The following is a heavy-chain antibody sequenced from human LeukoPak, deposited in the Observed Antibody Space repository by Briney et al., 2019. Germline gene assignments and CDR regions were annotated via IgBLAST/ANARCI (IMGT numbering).Heavy chain of an antibody. V-gene: IGHV4-39*07. Sequence: PSETLSLTCSVSGGSISLSYYYWGWIRQPPGKALEWIGSVYYSGTTSYNPSLKSRVTISVDMSKNHFSLRLSSVTAADTAMYYCARGTLFSGWSYYFDYWGQGSQVTVSS. CDR2: VYYSGTT. CDR1: GGSISLSYYY. CDR3: ARGTLFSGWSYYFDY. J-gene: IGHJ4*02. D-gene: IGHD6-19*01.